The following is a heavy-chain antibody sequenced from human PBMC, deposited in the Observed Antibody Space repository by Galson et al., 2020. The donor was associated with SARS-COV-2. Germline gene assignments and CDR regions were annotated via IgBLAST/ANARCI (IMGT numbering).Heavy chain of an antibody. CDR1: GFSVISHY. J-gene: IGHJ2*01. V-gene: IGHV3-53*01. CDR3: ARGLGYSGSTYWYFDL. CDR2: IYSGGSR. D-gene: IGHD1-26*01. Sequence: LSLTCAASGFSVISHYVSWVRQAPGKGLEWVSVIYSGGSRYYAGSVKGRFIISRDTSNNMLYLQMNSLRDEDTAVYYCARGLGYSGSTYWYFDLWGPGTLVTVSS.